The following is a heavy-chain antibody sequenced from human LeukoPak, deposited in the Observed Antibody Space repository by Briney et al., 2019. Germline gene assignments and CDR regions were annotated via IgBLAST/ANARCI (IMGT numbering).Heavy chain of an antibody. CDR3: ARAPSWYYDSSGYGSEGCLLDY. CDR1: GGTFSSYA. CDR2: IIPIFGTA. J-gene: IGHJ4*02. Sequence: SVKVSCKASGGTFSSYAISWVRQAPGQGLEWMGGIIPIFGTANYAQKFQGRVTITADESTSTAYMELSSQRSEDTAVYYCARAPSWYYDSSGYGSEGCLLDYWGQGTLVTVSS. V-gene: IGHV1-69*01. D-gene: IGHD3-22*01.